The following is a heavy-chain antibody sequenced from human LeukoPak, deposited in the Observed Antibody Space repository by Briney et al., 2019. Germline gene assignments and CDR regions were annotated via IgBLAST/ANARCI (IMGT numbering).Heavy chain of an antibody. D-gene: IGHD3-10*01. CDR1: GYTFTGYY. Sequence: ASVKVSCKASGYTFTGYYMHWVRQAPGQGLEWMGWINPNSGGTNYAQKFQGRVTMTRDTSISTAYMELSRLRSDDTAVYYCARSLWFGELYNWFDPWGQGTLVTVSS. CDR3: ARSLWFGELYNWFDP. V-gene: IGHV1-2*02. J-gene: IGHJ5*02. CDR2: INPNSGGT.